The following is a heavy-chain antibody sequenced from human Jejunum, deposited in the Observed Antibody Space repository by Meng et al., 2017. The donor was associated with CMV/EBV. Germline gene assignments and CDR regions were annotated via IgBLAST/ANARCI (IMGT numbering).Heavy chain of an antibody. V-gene: IGHV4-30-4*08. CDR3: ARGGIFRGIDY. CDR2: IYYNGNA. J-gene: IGHJ4*02. D-gene: IGHD3-10*01. CDR1: GDSISSGDYS. Sequence: QGQLQGSGPRLVKPSQTLSLTCPVSGDSISSGDYSWNWIRQSPGKGLEWIGYIYYNGNAYYNPSLQSRVSISVDTSKNEFSLNLNSVTAADTALYFCARGGIFRGIDYWGQGTLVTVSS.